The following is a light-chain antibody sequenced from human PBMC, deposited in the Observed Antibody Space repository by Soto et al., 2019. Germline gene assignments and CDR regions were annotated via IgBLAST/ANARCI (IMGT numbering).Light chain of an antibody. CDR1: QDIGND. J-gene: IGKJ2*01. CDR2: DAS. CDR3: QQNADFPYT. Sequence: DIQMTQSPSSLSASVGDTVTITCQASQDIGNDLKWYQQKPGKAPTLLIYDASDLEAGVSSKFSGSGSGTDFTFTISYLQPEDFATYYCQQNADFPYTFGQGTKLEIK. V-gene: IGKV1-33*01.